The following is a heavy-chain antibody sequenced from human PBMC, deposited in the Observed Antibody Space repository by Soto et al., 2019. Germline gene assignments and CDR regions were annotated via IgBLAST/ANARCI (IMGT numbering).Heavy chain of an antibody. CDR1: GFTLGAYA. V-gene: IGHV3-49*04. Sequence: EVQLVESGGGLVQPGRSLRLSCTGSGFTLGAYAMSWVRQAPGKGLEWVGSIRSRAYGGTTEYAASVKGRFTISRDASKSIAYLQMDSLKTEDTAMYFCARYRLAADLSDFDYWGQGTLVNVSS. D-gene: IGHD6-25*01. CDR2: IRSRAYGGTT. CDR3: ARYRLAADLSDFDY. J-gene: IGHJ4*02.